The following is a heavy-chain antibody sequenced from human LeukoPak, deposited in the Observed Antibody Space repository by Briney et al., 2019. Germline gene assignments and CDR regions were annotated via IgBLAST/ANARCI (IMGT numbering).Heavy chain of an antibody. CDR2: IKQDGSAK. D-gene: IGHD5-12*01. CDR3: ARSTVDIVATSSLYYFDY. CDR1: GFAFGDFW. J-gene: IGHJ4*02. V-gene: IGHV3-7*03. Sequence: GGSLRLSCAASGFAFGDFWMSWVRQTPGKGLESVATIKQDGSAKEYVDSVKGRFTISRDNAKESLYLQMNGLRAEDTALYYCARSTVDIVATSSLYYFDYWGQGTLVTVSS.